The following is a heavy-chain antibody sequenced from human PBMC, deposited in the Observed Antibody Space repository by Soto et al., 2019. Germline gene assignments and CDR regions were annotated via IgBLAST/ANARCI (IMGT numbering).Heavy chain of an antibody. D-gene: IGHD2-8*01. CDR1: GGSISSGGYY. CDR2: IYYSGST. J-gene: IGHJ5*02. Sequence: SETLYLTCTVSGGSISSGGYYWSWIRQHPGKGLEWIGYIYYSGSTYYNPSLKSRVTISVDTSKNQFSLRLSSVTAADTAVYYCARHANGVASWFDPWGQGTLVTVSS. CDR3: ARHANGVASWFDP. V-gene: IGHV4-31*03.